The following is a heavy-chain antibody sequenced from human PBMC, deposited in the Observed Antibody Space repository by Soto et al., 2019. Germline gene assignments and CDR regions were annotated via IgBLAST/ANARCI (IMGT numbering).Heavy chain of an antibody. CDR2: IYPGDSDT. D-gene: IGHD2-8*01. V-gene: IGHV5-51*01. J-gene: IGHJ6*02. CDR1: GYRFSSYW. Sequence: GESLKISCKGSGYRFSSYWIAWVRQMPGKGLEWMGIIYPGDSDTMYSPSFQGQVTSSADKSTSTAYLQWSSLKASDTAMYYCARQGSNGAYYYYGMDVWGQGTTVTVSS. CDR3: ARQGSNGAYYYYGMDV.